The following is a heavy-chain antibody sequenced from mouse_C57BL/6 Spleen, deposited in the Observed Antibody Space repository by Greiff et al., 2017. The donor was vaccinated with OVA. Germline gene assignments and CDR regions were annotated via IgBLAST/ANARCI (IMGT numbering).Heavy chain of an antibody. CDR3: ARGGVTGEAWFAY. CDR2: INPGSGGT. D-gene: IGHD2-2*01. V-gene: IGHV1-54*01. J-gene: IGHJ3*01. CDR1: GYAFTNYL. Sequence: QVHVKQSGAELVRPGTSVKVSCKASGYAFTNYLIEWVKQRPGQGLEWIGVINPGSGGTNYNEKFKGKATLTADKSSSSAYMQLSSLASEDAAVYCCARGGVTGEAWFAYWGQGTLVTVSA.